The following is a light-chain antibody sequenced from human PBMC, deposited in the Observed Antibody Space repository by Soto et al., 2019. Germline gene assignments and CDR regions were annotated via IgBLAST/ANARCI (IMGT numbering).Light chain of an antibody. CDR2: DVS. V-gene: IGKV1-39*01. J-gene: IGKJ4*01. CDR1: QNITTS. Sequence: DIPMTQSRSSLSASLGDSVTIXWRASQNITTSIAWYQHKPGRAPKLLIYDVSTLESGVPSRFSGSGSGTDFTLTISSLQSEDFATYYCQQGYSTPLTFGGGTKVDIK. CDR3: QQGYSTPLT.